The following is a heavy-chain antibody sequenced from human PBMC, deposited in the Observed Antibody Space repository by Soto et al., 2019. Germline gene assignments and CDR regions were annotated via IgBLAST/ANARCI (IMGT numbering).Heavy chain of an antibody. Sequence: QVQLVESGGGVVQPGRSLRLSCAASGFTFSSYAMHWVRQAPGKGLEWVAVISYDGSNKYYADSVKGRFTISRDNSKNTLYLQMNSLRAEDTAVYYCARDGSRCPRGYWGQGTLVTVSS. CDR1: GFTFSSYA. J-gene: IGHJ4*02. D-gene: IGHD2-8*01. CDR2: ISYDGSNK. CDR3: ARDGSRCPRGY. V-gene: IGHV3-30-3*01.